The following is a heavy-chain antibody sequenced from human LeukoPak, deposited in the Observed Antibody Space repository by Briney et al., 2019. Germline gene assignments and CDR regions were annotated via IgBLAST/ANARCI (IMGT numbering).Heavy chain of an antibody. D-gene: IGHD2-15*01. Sequence: GASVKVSCKASGYTFTGYYMHWVRQAPGQGLEWMGWINPNSGGTNYAQKFQGRVTMTRDTSISTAYMELSRLRSGDTAVYYCERGGPTLGGSEPFDYWGQGTLVTVSS. V-gene: IGHV1-2*02. CDR2: INPNSGGT. J-gene: IGHJ4*02. CDR1: GYTFTGYY. CDR3: ERGGPTLGGSEPFDY.